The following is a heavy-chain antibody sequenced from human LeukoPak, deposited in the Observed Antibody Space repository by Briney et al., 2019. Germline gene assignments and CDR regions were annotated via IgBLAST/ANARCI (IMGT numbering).Heavy chain of an antibody. CDR3: ARGYSSGDHYYYYGMDV. V-gene: IGHV4-59*01. CDR2: IYYSGST. CDR1: GGSISSYY. Sequence: PSETLSLTCTVSGGSISSYYWSWIRQPPGKGLEWIGYIYYSGSTNYNPSLKSRVTISVDTSKNQFSLKLSSVTAADTAVYYCARGYSSGDHYYYYGMDVWGQGTTVTASS. J-gene: IGHJ6*02. D-gene: IGHD6-19*01.